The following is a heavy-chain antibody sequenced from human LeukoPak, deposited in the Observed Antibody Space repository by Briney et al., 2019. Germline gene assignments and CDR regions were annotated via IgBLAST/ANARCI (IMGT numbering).Heavy chain of an antibody. Sequence: ASVKVSCKASGYTFTGYYMHWVRQAPGQGLEWMGWINPNSGGTNYAQKFQGRVTMTRDTSISTAYMELSRLRSDDTAVYYCARDGIAAAVTYYFDYWGQETLVTVSS. CDR2: INPNSGGT. V-gene: IGHV1-2*02. CDR3: ARDGIAAAVTYYFDY. CDR1: GYTFTGYY. J-gene: IGHJ4*02. D-gene: IGHD6-13*01.